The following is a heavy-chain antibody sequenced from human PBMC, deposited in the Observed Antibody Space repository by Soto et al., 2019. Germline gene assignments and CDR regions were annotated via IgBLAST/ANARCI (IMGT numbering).Heavy chain of an antibody. V-gene: IGHV3-30*03. Sequence: QVQLVESGGGVVQPGRSLRLSCEGSGFIFSNNGMHWVRQAPGKGLEWVAFMSYDGSAKFLAGSVKGRFTISRDNSKSTLFLHMSSLRAEDTAMYYCAIVRVADSPLDHWGQGTLVTVSS. J-gene: IGHJ4*02. CDR2: MSYDGSAK. CDR1: GFIFSNNG. CDR3: AIVRVADSPLDH. D-gene: IGHD3-10*02.